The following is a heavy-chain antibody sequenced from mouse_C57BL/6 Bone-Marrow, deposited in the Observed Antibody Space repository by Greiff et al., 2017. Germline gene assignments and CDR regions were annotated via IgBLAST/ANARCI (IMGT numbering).Heavy chain of an antibody. CDR2: INPNNGGT. J-gene: IGHJ1*03. CDR1: GYTFTDSY. D-gene: IGHD2-4*01. Sequence: VQLQQSGPELVKPGASVKISCKASGYTFTDSYLNWVKQSHGKSLEWIGDINPNNGGTSYNQKFKGKATLTVDKSSSTAYMELRSLTSEDSAVYYCARDYEGYCDVWRTETTVTVST. CDR3: ARDYEGYCDV. V-gene: IGHV1-26*01.